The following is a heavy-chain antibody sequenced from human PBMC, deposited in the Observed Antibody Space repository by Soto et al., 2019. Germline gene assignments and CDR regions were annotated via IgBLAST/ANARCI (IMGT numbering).Heavy chain of an antibody. CDR2: ISAYNGNT. CDR3: ARHRLLPTPLDY. J-gene: IGHJ4*02. CDR1: GYTFTSYG. V-gene: IGHV1-18*01. D-gene: IGHD3-22*01. Sequence: ASVKGSCKASGYTFTSYGISWVRQAPGQGLEWMGWISAYNGNTNYAQKLQGRVTMTTDTSTSTAYMELRSLRSDDTAVYYCARHRLLPTPLDYWGQGTLVTVSS.